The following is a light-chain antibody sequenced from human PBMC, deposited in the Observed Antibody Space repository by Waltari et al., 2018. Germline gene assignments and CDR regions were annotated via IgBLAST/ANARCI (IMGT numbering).Light chain of an antibody. CDR2: AAS. V-gene: IGKV1-16*02. J-gene: IGKJ5*01. CDR1: QGITDH. Sequence: DIQMTQSPSSLSASVGHKVTITCRASQGITDHLAWFLLKPGKAPKSLIYAASRLQSGVPSKFSGSGSGTDFTLTINSLQPEDFATYYCQQYWSYPITFAQGTRLEIE. CDR3: QQYWSYPIT.